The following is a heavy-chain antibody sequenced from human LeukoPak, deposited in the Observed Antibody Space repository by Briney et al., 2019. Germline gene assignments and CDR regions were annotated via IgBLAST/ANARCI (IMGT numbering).Heavy chain of an antibody. V-gene: IGHV3-23*01. Sequence: HPGGSLRLSCAASGFTFSSYAMSWVRQAPGKGLEWVSAISGNGGRTYYGDSVKGRFTISRDNSKSTLYLQMNSLRAEDTAVFYCAKVAEMGTILGKFDNWGQGTLVTVSS. CDR1: GFTFSSYA. J-gene: IGHJ4*02. D-gene: IGHD5-24*01. CDR2: ISGNGGRT. CDR3: AKVAEMGTILGKFDN.